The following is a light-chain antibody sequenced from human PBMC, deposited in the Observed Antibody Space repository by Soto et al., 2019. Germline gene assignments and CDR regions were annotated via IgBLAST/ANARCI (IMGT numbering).Light chain of an antibody. CDR3: QQLKNYPLVT. V-gene: IGKV1-9*01. CDR2: AAS. J-gene: IGKJ3*01. CDR1: QGISSY. Sequence: DIQLTQSPSFLSASVGDRVTITCRASQGISSYLAWYQQKPGKAPKLLIYAASTLQSGVPSRFSGSGSGTEFTLTISSLQPEDFATYYCQQLKNYPLVTFGPGTKVDIK.